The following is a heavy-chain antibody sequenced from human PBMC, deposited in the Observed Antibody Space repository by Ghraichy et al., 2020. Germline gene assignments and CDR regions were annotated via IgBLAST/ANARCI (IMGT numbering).Heavy chain of an antibody. CDR2: IWYDGSNK. V-gene: IGHV3-33*01. CDR3: ARAGYSSSWYIGYYYYGMDV. J-gene: IGHJ6*02. CDR1: GFTFSSYG. Sequence: LSLTCAASGFTFSSYGMHWVRQAPGKGLEWVAVIWYDGSNKYYADSVKGRFTISRDNSKNTLYLQMNSLRAEDTAVYYCARAGYSSSWYIGYYYYGMDVWGQGTTVTVSS. D-gene: IGHD6-13*01.